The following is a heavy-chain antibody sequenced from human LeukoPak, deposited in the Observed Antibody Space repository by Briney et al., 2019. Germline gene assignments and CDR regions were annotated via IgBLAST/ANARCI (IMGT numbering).Heavy chain of an antibody. V-gene: IGHV3-21*01. Sequence: SGGSLRLSCAASGFTFSSHSMNWVRQAPGKGLEWVSSISGSSSYIYYADSVKGRFTISRDNAKNSLYLQMNSLRAEDTAVYYCAELGITMIGGVWGKGTTVTISS. CDR2: ISGSSSYI. CDR3: AELGITMIGGV. CDR1: GFTFSSHS. J-gene: IGHJ6*04. D-gene: IGHD3-10*02.